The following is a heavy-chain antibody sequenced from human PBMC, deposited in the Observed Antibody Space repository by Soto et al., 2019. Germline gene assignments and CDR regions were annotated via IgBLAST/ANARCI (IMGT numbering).Heavy chain of an antibody. CDR2: ISGSGGST. V-gene: IGHV3-23*01. D-gene: IGHD2-2*01. CDR1: GFTFSSYA. J-gene: IGHJ4*02. Sequence: LRLSCAASGFTFSSYAMSWVRQAPGKGLGWVSAISGSGGSTYYADSVKGRFTISRDNSKNTLYLQMNSLRAEDTAVYYCAKDPSVQYQLPDYWGQGTLVTVSS. CDR3: AKDPSVQYQLPDY.